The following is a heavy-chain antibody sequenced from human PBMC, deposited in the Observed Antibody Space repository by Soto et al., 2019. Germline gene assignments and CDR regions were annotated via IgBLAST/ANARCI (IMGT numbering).Heavy chain of an antibody. V-gene: IGHV3-21*01. Sequence: EVQLVESGGGLVKPGGSLRLSCAASGFTFSSYSMNWVRQAPGKGLEWVSSISSSSSYIYYADSVKGRFTISRDNAKNSLYLQMNSLRAEDTAVYYCARVGSSSSDPAPYYYYYGMDVWGQGTTVTVSS. CDR3: ARVGSSSSDPAPYYYYYGMDV. J-gene: IGHJ6*02. CDR1: GFTFSSYS. D-gene: IGHD6-6*01. CDR2: ISSSSSYI.